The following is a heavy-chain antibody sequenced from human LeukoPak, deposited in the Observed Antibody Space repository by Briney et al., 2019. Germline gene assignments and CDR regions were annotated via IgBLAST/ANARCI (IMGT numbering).Heavy chain of an antibody. J-gene: IGHJ4*02. V-gene: IGHV4-39*01. CDR1: GGSISSSSYY. CDR2: IYYSGST. D-gene: IGHD3-10*01. CDR3: ARPMVRGVIAFDY. Sequence: KPSETLSLTCTVSGGSISSSSYYWGWIRQPPGKGLVWIGSIYYSGSTYYNPSLKSRVTISVDTSKNQFSLKLSSVTAADTAVYYCARPMVRGVIAFDYWGQGTLVTVSS.